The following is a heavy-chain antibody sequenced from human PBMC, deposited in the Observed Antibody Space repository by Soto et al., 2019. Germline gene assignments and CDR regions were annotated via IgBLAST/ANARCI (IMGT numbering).Heavy chain of an antibody. Sequence: SETLSLTCAVYGGSFMGYYWTWIRQPPGTGLEWIGEINHSGSTNYNPSLKSRVTISVDTSKNQFSLKLSSVTAADTAVYYCARSLVPAAIYGMDVWGKGTTVTVSS. CDR2: INHSGST. D-gene: IGHD2-2*01. CDR3: ARSLVPAAIYGMDV. V-gene: IGHV4-34*01. J-gene: IGHJ6*04. CDR1: GGSFMGYY.